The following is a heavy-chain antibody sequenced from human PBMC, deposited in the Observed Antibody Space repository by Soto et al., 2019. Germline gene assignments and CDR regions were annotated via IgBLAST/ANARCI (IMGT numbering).Heavy chain of an antibody. D-gene: IGHD3-16*01. CDR1: GYIFTSQY. CDR3: AIAPFPVSPLDY. Sequence: QVQLVQSGAEVKKPGASVKVSCKASGYIFTSQYIHWVRQAPGQGLEWMGIINPSDRTTSYAQKFQGRVTVTRDTSTSTVYMELSSLRSEDTAVYYCAIAPFPVSPLDYWGQGTLVTVSS. V-gene: IGHV1-46*03. J-gene: IGHJ4*02. CDR2: INPSDRTT.